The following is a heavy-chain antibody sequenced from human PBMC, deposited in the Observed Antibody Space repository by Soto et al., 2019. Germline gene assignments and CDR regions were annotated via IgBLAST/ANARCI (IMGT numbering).Heavy chain of an antibody. CDR2: IVAASGKT. CDR3: AATLDLGSYDFGGYPS. CDR1: GFTFSRSA. Sequence: QMHVVQSGPEVKKPGTSVKVSCKGSGFTFSRSAVQWVRQARGQGLEWIGWIVAASGKTDYSQIFQERVTITRDMSTSTAYMELSSLSSEDTAVYYCAATLDLGSYDFGGYPSWGQGTLVTVSS. J-gene: IGHJ4*02. D-gene: IGHD3-22*01. V-gene: IGHV1-58*01.